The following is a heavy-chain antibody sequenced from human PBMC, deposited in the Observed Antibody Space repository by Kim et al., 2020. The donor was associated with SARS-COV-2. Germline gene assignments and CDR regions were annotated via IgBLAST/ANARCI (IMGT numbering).Heavy chain of an antibody. CDR1: GFILRTYV. CDR3: VRLPTNDAFDI. CDR2: ISIGGGNT. J-gene: IGHJ3*02. D-gene: IGHD1-1*01. V-gene: IGHV3-23*01. Sequence: GGSLRLSCAASGFILRTYVMSWVRQAPGKGLEWVSGISIGGGNTYYADSVKGRFTISRDSSKNTLYLQMNSLRAEDSAVYYCVRLPTNDAFDIWGQGTMV.